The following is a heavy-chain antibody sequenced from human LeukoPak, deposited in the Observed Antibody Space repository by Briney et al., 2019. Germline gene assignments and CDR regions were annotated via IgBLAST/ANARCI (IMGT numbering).Heavy chain of an antibody. CDR1: GYTLTELS. V-gene: IGHV1-24*01. CDR2: FDPEDGET. D-gene: IGHD3-22*01. CDR3: ATDYYYDSSGSYYTVDY. J-gene: IGHJ4*02. Sequence: ASVKVSCKVSGYTLTELSMHWVRQAPGKGLEWVGGFDPEDGETFYAQKFQGRVTMTEDTSTATAYRELSSLRSEDTAVYYCATDYYYDSSGSYYTVDYWGQGTLVTVSS.